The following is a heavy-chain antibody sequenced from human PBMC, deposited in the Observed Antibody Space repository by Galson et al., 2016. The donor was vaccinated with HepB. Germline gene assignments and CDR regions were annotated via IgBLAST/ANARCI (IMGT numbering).Heavy chain of an antibody. CDR3: ARSMGYCSSTSCYVTAFSM. V-gene: IGHV7-4-1*02. CDR2: INTNTGKS. Sequence: SVKVSCKASGYTVTTYAMNWVRQAPGQGLEWMGWINTNTGKSTYAQGFTGRFVFSLDTSVTTTYLQISGLKVEDTAVYYCARSMGYCSSTSCYVTAFSMWGQGKMITVSA. D-gene: IGHD2-2*01. J-gene: IGHJ3*02. CDR1: GYTVTTYA.